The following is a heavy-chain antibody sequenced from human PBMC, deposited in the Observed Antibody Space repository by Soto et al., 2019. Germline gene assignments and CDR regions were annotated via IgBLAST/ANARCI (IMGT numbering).Heavy chain of an antibody. J-gene: IGHJ4*02. Sequence: EVQLLESGGGLVQPGGSLRLSCAASGFTFSSYAMSWVRQAPGKGLEWVSAISGSGASTYYADSVKGRFTISRDNSKNALDLQMTSRRAEDTAVYYCAQFAWFIDYWGQGTRVTVSS. CDR2: ISGSGAST. D-gene: IGHD3-9*01. CDR1: GFTFSSYA. CDR3: AQFAWFIDY. V-gene: IGHV3-23*01.